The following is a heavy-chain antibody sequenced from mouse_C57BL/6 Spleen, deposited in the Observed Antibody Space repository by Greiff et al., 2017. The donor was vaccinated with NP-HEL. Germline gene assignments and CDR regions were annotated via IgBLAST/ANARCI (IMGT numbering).Heavy chain of an antibody. CDR1: GFTFTDYY. J-gene: IGHJ4*01. CDR2: IRNKANGYTT. Sequence: EVQLQESGGGLVQPGGSLSLSCAASGFTFTDYYMSWVRQPPGKALEWLGFIRNKANGYTTEYSASVKGRFTISRDNSQSILYLQMNALRAEDSATYYCARRRNYAMDYWGQGTSVTVSS. V-gene: IGHV7-3*01. CDR3: ARRRNYAMDY.